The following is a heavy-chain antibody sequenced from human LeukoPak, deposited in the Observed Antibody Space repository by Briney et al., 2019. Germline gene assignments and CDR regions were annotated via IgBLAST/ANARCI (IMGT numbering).Heavy chain of an antibody. CDR1: GFTFSSYA. Sequence: GRSLRLSCAASGFTFSSYAMHWVRQAPGKGLERVAVISYDGSNKYYADSVKGRFTISRDNSKNTLYLQMNSLRAEDTAVYYCAKVPIPRIAAAGMGHFDYWGQGTLVTVSS. CDR3: AKVPIPRIAAAGMGHFDY. V-gene: IGHV3-30*07. J-gene: IGHJ4*02. CDR2: ISYDGSNK. D-gene: IGHD6-13*01.